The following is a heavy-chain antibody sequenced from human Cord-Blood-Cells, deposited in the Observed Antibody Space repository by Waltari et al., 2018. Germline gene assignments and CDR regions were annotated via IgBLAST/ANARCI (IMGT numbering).Heavy chain of an antibody. V-gene: IGHV4-34*01. CDR2: INHSGST. J-gene: IGHJ6*02. CDR1: GGSFRGHY. CDR3: ARGLLFYGVRYYYYGMDV. D-gene: IGHD4-17*01. Sequence: QVQLQQWGAGLLKPSETLAPTCAVYGGSFRGHYWRWIRPPPGKGLEWIGVINHSGSTNYNPSLKSRVTISVDTSKSQVSLKLSSVTVADTAVYYCARGLLFYGVRYYYYGMDVWGQGPTVTVSS.